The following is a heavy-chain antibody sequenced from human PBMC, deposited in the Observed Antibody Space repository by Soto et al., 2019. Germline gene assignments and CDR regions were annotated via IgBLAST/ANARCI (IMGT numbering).Heavy chain of an antibody. V-gene: IGHV3-74*01. CDR3: AKVGWGCSSTSCYGDYYYYMDV. Sequence: GGSLRLSCAASGFTFSSYWMHWVRQAPGKGLVWVSRINSDGSSTRYADSVKGRFTISRDNAKNTLYLQMNSLRAEDTAVYYCAKVGWGCSSTSCYGDYYYYMDVWGKGTTVTVSS. D-gene: IGHD2-2*01. CDR1: GFTFSSYW. J-gene: IGHJ6*03. CDR2: INSDGSST.